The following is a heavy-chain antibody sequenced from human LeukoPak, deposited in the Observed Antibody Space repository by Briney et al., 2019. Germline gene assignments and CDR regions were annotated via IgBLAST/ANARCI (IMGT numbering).Heavy chain of an antibody. D-gene: IGHD6-6*01. Sequence: KPSETLSLTCNVSGASISNSNYYWGWIRQPPGKGLEWIGSIFYGGKTYYKPSLKSRVTISLDTSKNQFSLKLSSVTAADTAVYYCARGQYSSSSGYFDYWGQGTLVTVSS. V-gene: IGHV4-39*07. CDR1: GASISNSNYY. CDR3: ARGQYSSSSGYFDY. J-gene: IGHJ4*02. CDR2: IFYGGKT.